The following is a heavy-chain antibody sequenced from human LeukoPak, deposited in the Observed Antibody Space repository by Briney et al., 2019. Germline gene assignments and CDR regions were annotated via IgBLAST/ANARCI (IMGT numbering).Heavy chain of an antibody. CDR3: ATDRGWRTSGYYLYYFEY. CDR2: IKQDGSEK. J-gene: IGHJ4*02. CDR1: GFTFSSYW. D-gene: IGHD3-3*01. V-gene: IGHV3-7*01. Sequence: GGSLRLSCAASGFTFSSYWMNWVRQAPGKGLEWVANIKQDGSEKYYVDSVRGRFTISRDNTKNSLYLQMSSLRAEDTAVYYCATDRGWRTSGYYLYYFEYWGQGTLVTLSS.